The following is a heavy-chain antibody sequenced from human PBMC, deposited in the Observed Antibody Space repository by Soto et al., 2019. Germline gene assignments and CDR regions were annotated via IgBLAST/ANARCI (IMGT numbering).Heavy chain of an antibody. D-gene: IGHD6-19*01. J-gene: IGHJ4*02. CDR2: ISGSGGST. Sequence: GGSLRLSCAASGFTFSIYAMSWVRQAPGKGLEWVSAISGSGGSTYYTVSVKGRFTISRDNSENTLYLQMDSLRAEDTAVYYCAKVLSGWYFDYWGQGTLVTVSS. CDR3: AKVLSGWYFDY. V-gene: IGHV3-23*01. CDR1: GFTFSIYA.